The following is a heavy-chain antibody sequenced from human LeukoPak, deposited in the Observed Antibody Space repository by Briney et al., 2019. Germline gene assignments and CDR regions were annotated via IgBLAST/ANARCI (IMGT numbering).Heavy chain of an antibody. Sequence: GGSLRLSCIVSGFTFGDYAVSWFRQAPGKGLEWVGFIRSKAYGGTTEYAASVKGRFTISRDDSKSIAYLHMNSLKTEDTAVYYCTRPLPSSSYYYYMDAWGKGTTVTVSS. D-gene: IGHD2-2*01. J-gene: IGHJ6*03. CDR1: GFTFGDYA. CDR3: TRPLPSSSYYYYMDA. CDR2: IRSKAYGGTT. V-gene: IGHV3-49*03.